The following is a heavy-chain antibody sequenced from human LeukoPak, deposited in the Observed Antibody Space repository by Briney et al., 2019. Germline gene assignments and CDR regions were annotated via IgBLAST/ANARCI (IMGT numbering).Heavy chain of an antibody. CDR2: IYYSETT. CDR3: ARGFSSSWTVRYYYYMDV. Sequence: SETLSLTCTVSGDSISSSRYYWGWIRQPPGKGLEWIGNIYYSETTYYNASLKSRLAMSVDTSKNQFSLNLSSVTAADTAVYYCARGFSSSWTVRYYYYMDVWGKGTTVTVSS. V-gene: IGHV4-39*07. D-gene: IGHD6-13*01. CDR1: GDSISSSRYY. J-gene: IGHJ6*03.